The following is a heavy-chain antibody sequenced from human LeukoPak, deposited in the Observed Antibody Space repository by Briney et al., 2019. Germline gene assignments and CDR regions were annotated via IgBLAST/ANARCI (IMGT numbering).Heavy chain of an antibody. CDR3: AKVEVVVALNDGFDI. J-gene: IGHJ3*02. CDR1: GFTFDDYA. V-gene: IGHV3-43*02. Sequence: GGSLRLSCAASGFTFDDYAFHWVRQAPGKALEWVSLISVDGETTYYADSVKGRFTISRDNSKNFLYLQTDSLRTEDTALYYCAKVEVVVALNDGFDIWGHGTMVTVSS. D-gene: IGHD2-15*01. CDR2: ISVDGETT.